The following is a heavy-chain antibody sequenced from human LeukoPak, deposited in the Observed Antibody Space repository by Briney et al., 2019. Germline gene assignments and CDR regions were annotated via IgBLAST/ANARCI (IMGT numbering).Heavy chain of an antibody. CDR3: ARTLPNYYYGMDV. CDR2: INPNSGDT. CDR1: GYTFSGYY. J-gene: IGHJ6*02. Sequence: ASVKVSCKASGYTFSGYYMHWVRQAPGQGLEWTGWINPNSGDTNYAQKFQGRVSMTRDTSINTAYMELSRLRSDDTSVYYCARTLPNYYYGMDVWGQGTTVTVSS. V-gene: IGHV1-2*02. D-gene: IGHD1-26*01.